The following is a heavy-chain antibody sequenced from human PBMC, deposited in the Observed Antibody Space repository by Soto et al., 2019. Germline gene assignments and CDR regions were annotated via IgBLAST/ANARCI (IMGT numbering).Heavy chain of an antibody. V-gene: IGHV3-23*01. CDR3: AKARAQYYDFWSGYPVDY. CDR2: ISGSGGST. Sequence: PGGSLRLSCAASGFTFSSYAMSWVRQAPGKGLEWVSAISGSGGSTYYADSVKGRFTISRDNSKNTLYLQMNSLRAEDTAVYYCAKARAQYYDFWSGYPVDYWGQGTLVT. CDR1: GFTFSSYA. D-gene: IGHD3-3*01. J-gene: IGHJ4*02.